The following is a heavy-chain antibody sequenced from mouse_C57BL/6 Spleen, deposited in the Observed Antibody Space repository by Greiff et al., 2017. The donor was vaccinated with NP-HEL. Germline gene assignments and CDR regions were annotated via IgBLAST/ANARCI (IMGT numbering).Heavy chain of an antibody. J-gene: IGHJ3*01. CDR2: IHPNSGST. CDR3: AREGLITTVVATGAY. V-gene: IGHV1-64*01. Sequence: QVTLKESGAELVKPGASVKLSCKASGYTFTSYWMHWVKQRPGQGLEWIGMIHPNSGSTNYNEKFKSKATLTVDKSSSTAYMQLSSLTSEDSAVYYCAREGLITTVVATGAYWGQGTLVTVSA. D-gene: IGHD1-1*01. CDR1: GYTFTSYW.